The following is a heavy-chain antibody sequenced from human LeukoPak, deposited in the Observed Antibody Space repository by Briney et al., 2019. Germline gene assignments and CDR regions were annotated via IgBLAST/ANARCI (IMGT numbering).Heavy chain of an antibody. CDR3: TRGPGGSNNYYDAFDI. Sequence: SETLPLTCAVYGGSFSGYYWSWIRQPPGKGLEWIGEIDHSGSTNYNSSLKSRVTLSVDTSKNQFSLKLNSVTAADTAVYYCTRGPGGSNNYYDAFDIWGQGTMVTVSS. J-gene: IGHJ3*02. D-gene: IGHD3-10*01. CDR1: GGSFSGYY. V-gene: IGHV4-34*01. CDR2: IDHSGST.